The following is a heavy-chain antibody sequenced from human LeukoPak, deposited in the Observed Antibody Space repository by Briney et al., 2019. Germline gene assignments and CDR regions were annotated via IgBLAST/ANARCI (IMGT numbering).Heavy chain of an antibody. Sequence: PGASLRLSCAASGFTFSGYAMSWVRQAPGKGLEWVSAISGSGGSTYYADSVKGRFTISRDNSKNTLYLQMNSLRAEDTAMYYCARFYCGGDCYFYFDYWGQGTLVTVSS. J-gene: IGHJ4*02. CDR2: ISGSGGST. D-gene: IGHD2-21*02. CDR3: ARFYCGGDCYFYFDY. CDR1: GFTFSGYA. V-gene: IGHV3-23*01.